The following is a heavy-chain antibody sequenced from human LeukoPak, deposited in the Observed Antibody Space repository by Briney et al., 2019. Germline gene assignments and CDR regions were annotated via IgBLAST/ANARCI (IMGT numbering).Heavy chain of an antibody. J-gene: IGHJ3*02. CDR2: MNPNSGNT. D-gene: IGHD3-22*01. V-gene: IGHV1-8*03. Sequence: ASVKVSCKASGYTFTSYDINWVRQATGQGLEWMGWMNPNSGNTGYAQKFQGRVTITRNTSISTAYMELSSLRSEDTAVYYCARDRGPDSSGYYGAFDIWGQGTMVTVSS. CDR3: ARDRGPDSSGYYGAFDI. CDR1: GYTFTSYD.